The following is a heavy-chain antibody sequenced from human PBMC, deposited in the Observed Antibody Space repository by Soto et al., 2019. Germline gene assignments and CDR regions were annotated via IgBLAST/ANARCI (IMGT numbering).Heavy chain of an antibody. CDR1: GFTFSSYG. J-gene: IGHJ6*02. CDR3: AKDTRYCGGDCYAYYYDGMDV. CDR2: ISYDGSNK. D-gene: IGHD2-21*02. V-gene: IGHV3-30*18. Sequence: GGSLRLSCAASGFTFSSYGMHWVRQAPGKGLEWVAVISYDGSNKYYADSVKGRFTISRDNSKNTLYLQMNSLRAEDTAVYYCAKDTRYCGGDCYAYYYDGMDVWGQGTTVTVSS.